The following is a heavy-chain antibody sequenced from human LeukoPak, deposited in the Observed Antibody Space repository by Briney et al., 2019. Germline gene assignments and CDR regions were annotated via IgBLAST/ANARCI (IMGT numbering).Heavy chain of an antibody. CDR3: ARHSGLRSPFDP. D-gene: IGHD3-3*01. CDR2: IYSSGNT. Sequence: SETLSLTCTVSGGSISTTTYYWGWIRQPPGRDLEWIGSIYSSGNTYYNPSLESRVTISVDTSKNQLSLKLTSATAADTSVYYCARHSGLRSPFDPWGQGTLVTVSS. V-gene: IGHV4-39*01. J-gene: IGHJ5*02. CDR1: GGSISTTTYY.